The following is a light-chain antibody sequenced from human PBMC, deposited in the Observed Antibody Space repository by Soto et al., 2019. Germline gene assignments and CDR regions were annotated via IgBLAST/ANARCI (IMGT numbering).Light chain of an antibody. J-gene: IGKJ3*01. V-gene: IGKV1-39*01. CDR1: QSIRNY. CDR2: AAS. Sequence: IQLTQSPSSLSASVGDTITIPCRASQSIRNYLNWYQQKPGKAPKLLIYAASSLHGGVPSRFSGSGSGTDFSLTINSLQPEDFATYVCQETYSQPFTFGPGTKVD. CDR3: QETYSQPFT.